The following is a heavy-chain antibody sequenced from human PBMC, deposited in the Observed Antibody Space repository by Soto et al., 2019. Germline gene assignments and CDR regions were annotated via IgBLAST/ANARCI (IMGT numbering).Heavy chain of an antibody. V-gene: IGHV1-69*06. J-gene: IGHJ4*02. CDR1: GGTSSRYA. Sequence: SVNVSFKASGGTSSRYAIIWVRQAFGQGLEWMGGIIPIFGTANYAQKFQGRVTITADKSTSTAYMELSSLRSEDTAVYYCARVGEWELLGAYDYWGQGTLVTVSS. CDR2: IIPIFGTA. CDR3: ARVGEWELLGAYDY. D-gene: IGHD1-26*01.